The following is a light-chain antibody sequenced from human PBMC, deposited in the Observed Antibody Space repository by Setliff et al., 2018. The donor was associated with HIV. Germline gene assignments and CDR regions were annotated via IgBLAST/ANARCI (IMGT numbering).Light chain of an antibody. CDR3: SSYTNSNSYV. V-gene: IGLV2-14*01. CDR2: EVS. J-gene: IGLJ1*01. CDR1: SSDIGSYDY. Sequence: QSALTQPASVSGSPGQSITISCTGTSSDIGSYDYISWYQQHPGKAPKLMIYEVSNRPSGVSNRFSGSKSGITASLTISGLQADDEADYYCSSYTNSNSYVFGTGTKVTVL.